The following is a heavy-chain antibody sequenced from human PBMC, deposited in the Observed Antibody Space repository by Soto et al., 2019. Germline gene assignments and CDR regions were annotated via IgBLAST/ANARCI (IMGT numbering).Heavy chain of an antibody. V-gene: IGHV1-18*01. J-gene: IGHJ6*03. CDR3: ARDRPNILTGYYYYYYYYMDV. CDR2: ISAYNGNT. D-gene: IGHD3-9*01. Sequence: ASVKVSCKASGYTFTSYGISWVRQAPGQGLEWMGWISAYNGNTNYAQKLQGRVTMTTDTSTSTAYMELGSLRSDDTAVYYCARDRPNILTGYYYYYYYYMDVWGKGTTVTVSS. CDR1: GYTFTSYG.